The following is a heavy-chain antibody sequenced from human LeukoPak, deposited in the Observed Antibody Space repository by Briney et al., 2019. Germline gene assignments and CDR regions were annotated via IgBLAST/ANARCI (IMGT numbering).Heavy chain of an antibody. CDR3: ASRGDYYDSSGYPRGYYYYYMDV. V-gene: IGHV4-59*01. CDR2: IYYSGST. Sequence: PSETLSLTCTVSGGSISSYYWSWIRQPPGKGLEWIGYIYYSGSTNYNPSLKSRVTISVDTSKNQFSLKLSSVTAADTAVYYCASRGDYYDSSGYPRGYYYYYMDVWGKGTTVTVSS. J-gene: IGHJ6*03. D-gene: IGHD3-22*01. CDR1: GGSISSYY.